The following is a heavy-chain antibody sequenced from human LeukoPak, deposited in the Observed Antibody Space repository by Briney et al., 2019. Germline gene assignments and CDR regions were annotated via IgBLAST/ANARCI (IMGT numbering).Heavy chain of an antibody. J-gene: IGHJ5*02. CDR1: GGSISSGSYY. Sequence: PSETLSLTCTVSGGSISSGSYYWSWIRQPAGKGLEWIGRIYTSGSTNYNPSLKSRVTISVDTSKNQFSLKLSSVTAADTAVYYCARGGETHYSSGWYANWFDPWGQGTLVTVSS. CDR2: IYTSGST. V-gene: IGHV4-61*02. CDR3: ARGGETHYSSGWYANWFDP. D-gene: IGHD6-19*01.